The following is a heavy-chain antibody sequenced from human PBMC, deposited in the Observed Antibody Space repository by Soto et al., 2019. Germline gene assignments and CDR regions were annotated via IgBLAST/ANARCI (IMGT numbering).Heavy chain of an antibody. CDR3: ARAYTGRLPRRADYYYALDV. Sequence: SLRLSCTASGFTFSDYDMHWVRQAAGKGLEWVSTIGAARGPYYTGSVKGRFTISRENARNSMFLQMNSVTVGDTAVYYCARAYTGRLPRRADYYYALDVWGQGTKVTVSS. CDR1: GFTFSDYD. V-gene: IGHV3-13*05. D-gene: IGHD2-15*01. CDR2: IGAARGP. J-gene: IGHJ6*02.